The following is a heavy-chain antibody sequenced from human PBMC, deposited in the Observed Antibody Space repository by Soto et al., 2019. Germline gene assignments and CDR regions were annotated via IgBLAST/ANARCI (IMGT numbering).Heavy chain of an antibody. CDR1: GGSISSSNW. CDR3: ASGSSGPYYFDY. V-gene: IGHV4-4*02. J-gene: IGHJ4*02. Sequence: TLSLTCAVSGGSISSSNWWSWARQPPGKGLEWIGEIYHSGSTNYNPSLKSRVTISVDKSKNQFSLKLSSVTAADTAVYYCASGSSGPYYFDYWGQGTLVTVSS. CDR2: IYHSGST. D-gene: IGHD3-22*01.